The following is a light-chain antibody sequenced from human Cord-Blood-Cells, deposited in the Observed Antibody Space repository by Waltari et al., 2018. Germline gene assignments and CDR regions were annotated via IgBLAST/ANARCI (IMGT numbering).Light chain of an antibody. CDR2: AAS. CDR1: QSISSY. J-gene: IGKJ5*01. V-gene: IGKV1-39*01. CDR3: QQSYSTIT. Sequence: DIQMTQSPSSLSASVGDRVTITCRASQSISSYLNWYQQKPGKAPKLLIYAASSLQSGVPSRFSGRGSGTDFTLTISSLQPEDFATYYCQQSYSTITVGQGTRLEIK.